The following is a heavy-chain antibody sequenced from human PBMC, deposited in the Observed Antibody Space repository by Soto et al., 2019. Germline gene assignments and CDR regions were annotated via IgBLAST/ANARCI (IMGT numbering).Heavy chain of an antibody. CDR1: GFTFSSYW. V-gene: IGHV3-7*01. J-gene: IGHJ4*02. CDR2: IKQDGSEK. CDR3: ARDWAYSSSALTY. Sequence: EVQLVESGGGLVQPGGSLRLSCAASGFTFSSYWMSWVRQAPGKGLEWVANIKQDGSEKYYVDSVKGRFTISRDNDKNSLYLQMNSLRAEDTAVYYCARDWAYSSSALTYWGQGTLVTVSS. D-gene: IGHD6-6*01.